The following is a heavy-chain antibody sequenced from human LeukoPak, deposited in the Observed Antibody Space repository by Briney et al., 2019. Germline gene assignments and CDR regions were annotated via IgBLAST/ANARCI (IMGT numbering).Heavy chain of an antibody. V-gene: IGHV3-48*02. D-gene: IGHD3-9*01. CDR2: ISSSSSTI. CDR1: GFTFSSYG. J-gene: IGHJ4*02. CDR3: ARDRAPSLRYFDWLLGF. Sequence: PGGSLRLSCAASGFTFSSYGMHWVRQAPGKGLEWVSYISSSSSTIYYADSVKGRFTISRDNAKNSLYLQMNSLRDEDTAVYYCARDRAPSLRYFDWLLGFWGQGTLVTVSS.